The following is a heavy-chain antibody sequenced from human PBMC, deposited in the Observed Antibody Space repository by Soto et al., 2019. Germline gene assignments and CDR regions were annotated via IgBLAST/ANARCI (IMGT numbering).Heavy chain of an antibody. Sequence: QVQLVQSGAEVRKPGSSVKGSCEASGGSFNNYVISWLRQAPGQGLEWMGGIIPNYEAANYAQKFRGRLTITADKATNTAYMELNSLRPEDTATSYCARYWNAGTLYGAFDIWGQGTTVIVS. V-gene: IGHV1-69*06. CDR1: GGSFNNYV. CDR2: IIPNYEAA. J-gene: IGHJ3*02. CDR3: ARYWNAGTLYGAFDI. D-gene: IGHD4-17*01.